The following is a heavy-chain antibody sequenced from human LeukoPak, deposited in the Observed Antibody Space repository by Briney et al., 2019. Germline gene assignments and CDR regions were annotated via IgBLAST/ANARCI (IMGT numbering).Heavy chain of an antibody. D-gene: IGHD3-22*01. CDR2: IYYSGST. Sequence: PSETLSLTCTVSGDSVSSTGYYWGWIRQPPGKGLEWIGTIYYSGSTYYNPSLKSRVTMSEDTSRNQFSLRLSSVNAADTAVYYCAKAEARYSHSSGLYAFDVWGQGTMVTVSS. CDR3: AKAEARYSHSSGLYAFDV. J-gene: IGHJ3*01. V-gene: IGHV4-39*01. CDR1: GDSVSSTGYY.